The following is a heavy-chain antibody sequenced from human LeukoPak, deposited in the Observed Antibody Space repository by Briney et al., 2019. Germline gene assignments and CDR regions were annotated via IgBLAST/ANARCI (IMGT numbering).Heavy chain of an antibody. V-gene: IGHV3-53*01. J-gene: IGHJ4*02. CDR2: IYSGGST. CDR3: ARDSDYYDSRGSPGAY. D-gene: IGHD3-22*01. Sequence: AGVSLRLSCAASGFTVSSNYMSWVRQAPGKGLEWVLVIYSGGSTYYADSVKGRFTISRDNSKNTLYLQMNSLRAEDTAVYYCARDSDYYDSRGSPGAYWGQGTLVTVSS. CDR1: GFTVSSNY.